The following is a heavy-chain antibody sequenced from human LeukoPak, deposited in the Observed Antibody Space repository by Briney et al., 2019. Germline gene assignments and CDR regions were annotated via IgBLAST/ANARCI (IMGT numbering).Heavy chain of an antibody. D-gene: IGHD6-19*01. CDR2: IDPSDSYT. V-gene: IGHV5-10-1*01. Sequence: GESLKISCKGSGYSFTSYWITWVRQMPGKGLEWMGRIDPSDSYTNYSPSFQGHVTVSADNSISTAYLQWSSLKASDTAMYYCARHGGSGWYDYWGQGTLVTVSS. CDR3: ARHGGSGWYDY. CDR1: GYSFTSYW. J-gene: IGHJ4*02.